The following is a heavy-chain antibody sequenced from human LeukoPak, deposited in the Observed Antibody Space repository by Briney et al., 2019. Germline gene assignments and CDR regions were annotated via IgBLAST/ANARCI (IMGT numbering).Heavy chain of an antibody. V-gene: IGHV4-61*02. CDR3: GRGSGWYSPFDY. Sequence: SETLSLTCTVSGGSISSGSYYWSWIRQPAGKGLEWIGRVYTSGSTNYNPSLKSRVTISVDTSKNQFSLKLSSVTAADTAVYYCGRGSGWYSPFDYWGQGTLVTVSS. CDR2: VYTSGST. CDR1: GGSISSGSYY. J-gene: IGHJ4*02. D-gene: IGHD6-19*01.